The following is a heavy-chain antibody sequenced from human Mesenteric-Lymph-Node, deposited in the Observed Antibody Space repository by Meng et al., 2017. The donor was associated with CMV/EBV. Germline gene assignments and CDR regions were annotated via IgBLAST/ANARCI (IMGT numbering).Heavy chain of an antibody. J-gene: IGHJ6*02. CDR1: GYTFTSYY. CDR3: ARVRSTVTTFARYYYYGMDV. D-gene: IGHD4-11*01. Sequence: ASVKVSCKASGYTFTSYYMHWVRQAPGQGLEWMGIINPSGGSTSYAQKFQGRVTMTRNTSISTAYMELSSLRSEDTAVYYCARVRSTVTTFARYYYYGMDVWGQGTTVTVSS. CDR2: INPSGGST. V-gene: IGHV1-46*01.